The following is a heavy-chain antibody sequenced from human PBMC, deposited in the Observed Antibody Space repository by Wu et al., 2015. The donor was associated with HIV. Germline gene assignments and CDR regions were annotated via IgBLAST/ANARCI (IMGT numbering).Heavy chain of an antibody. Sequence: QIHLVQSGADVKKPGASVKVSCKASGYSFSTSDITWVRQAPGQGLEWMGIINPSGGSTTYAQKFQGRVTMTRDTSTSTVYMELSSLRFEDTAVYYCARELWGYDSSGYYPHYWGQGTLVTVPS. V-gene: IGHV1-46*01. D-gene: IGHD3-22*01. CDR3: ARELWGYDSSGYYPHY. J-gene: IGHJ4*02. CDR1: GYSFSTSD. CDR2: INPSGGST.